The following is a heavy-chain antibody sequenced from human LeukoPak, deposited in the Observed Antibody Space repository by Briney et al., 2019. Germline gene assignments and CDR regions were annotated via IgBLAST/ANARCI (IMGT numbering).Heavy chain of an antibody. CDR1: GFTFSSYS. Sequence: PGGSLRLSCAASGFTFSSYSMNWVRQAPGKGLEWVSSISSSSYIYYADSVKGRFTISRDNAKNSLYLQMNSLRAEDTAVYYCAREEVAAAGTGDFDYWGQGTLVTVSS. CDR3: AREEVAAAGTGDFDY. CDR2: ISSSSYI. V-gene: IGHV3-21*01. D-gene: IGHD6-13*01. J-gene: IGHJ4*02.